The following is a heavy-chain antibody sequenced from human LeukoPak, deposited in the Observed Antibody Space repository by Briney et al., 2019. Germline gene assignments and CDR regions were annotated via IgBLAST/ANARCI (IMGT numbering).Heavy chain of an antibody. CDR2: ISGSGGST. Sequence: PGGSLRLSCAASGFTFSSYAMSWVRQAPAKGLEWVSAISGSGGSTYYADSVKGRFTISRDNSKNTLYVQMNSLRAEDTAVYYCAKGPLTEVAGTTWDYWGQGTPVTVSS. V-gene: IGHV3-23*01. J-gene: IGHJ4*02. D-gene: IGHD6-19*01. CDR3: AKGPLTEVAGTTWDY. CDR1: GFTFSSYA.